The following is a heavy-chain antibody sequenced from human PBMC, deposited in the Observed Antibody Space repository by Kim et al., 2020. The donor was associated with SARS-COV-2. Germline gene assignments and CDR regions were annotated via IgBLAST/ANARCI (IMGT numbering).Heavy chain of an antibody. D-gene: IGHD3-22*01. CDR3: TRNRAIGKNYYGMDV. CDR1: GFTFSTYA. CDR2: ISHDGSDT. Sequence: GGSLRLSCAASGFTFSTYAMHWVRQPPGKGLEWVALISHDGSDTYYGDSMKGRVTISRDNSKNTLYLQMQLNSLRGEDTAVYYCTRNRAIGKNYYGMDVWGQGTTVTGSS. J-gene: IGHJ6*02. V-gene: IGHV3-30*04.